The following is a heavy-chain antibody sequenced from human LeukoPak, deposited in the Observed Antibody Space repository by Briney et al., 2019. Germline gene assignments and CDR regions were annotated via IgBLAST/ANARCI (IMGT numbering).Heavy chain of an antibody. CDR1: GGTFSSYA. V-gene: IGHV1-69*13. Sequence: SVKVSCKASGGTFSSYAISWVRQAPGQGLEWMGGIIPIFGTANYAQKLQGRVTITADESTSTAYMELSSLRSADTAVYYCARARSFDFEYCVLDFSAEEVCDAFDIWGQGTMVTVSS. CDR3: ARARSFDFEYCVLDFSAEEVCDAFDI. CDR2: IIPIFGTA. J-gene: IGHJ3*02. D-gene: IGHD2/OR15-2a*01.